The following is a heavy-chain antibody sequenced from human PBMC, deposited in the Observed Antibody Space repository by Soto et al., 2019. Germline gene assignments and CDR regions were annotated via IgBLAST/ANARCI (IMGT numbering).Heavy chain of an antibody. Sequence: QVQLVESGGGVVQPGRSLRLSCAASGFTFSSYAMHWVRQAPGKGLEGVAVISYDGSNKYYADSVKGRFTISRDNSKNTMNMQMNSPRAEDTAVYYCANKGGGPTVTTYYYYYGMDVWGQGTTVTVSS. J-gene: IGHJ6*02. CDR1: GFTFSSYA. D-gene: IGHD4-17*01. CDR3: ANKGGGPTVTTYYYYYGMDV. V-gene: IGHV3-30-3*01. CDR2: ISYDGSNK.